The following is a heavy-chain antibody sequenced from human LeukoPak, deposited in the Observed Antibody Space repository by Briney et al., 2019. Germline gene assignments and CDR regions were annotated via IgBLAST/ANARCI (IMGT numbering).Heavy chain of an antibody. J-gene: IGHJ6*04. CDR1: GDSISSNSAT. CDR2: TYYRSRWFN. CDR3: ARGHENYYHVFDV. Sequence: SETLSLTCAISGDSISSNSATWSWIRQSPSRGLEWLGRTYYRSRWFNDYTVSVNSRMTINPDTSKNQFSLQLKSVTPEDTAVYYCARGHENYYHVFDVWGKGTTVTVSS. V-gene: IGHV6-1*01.